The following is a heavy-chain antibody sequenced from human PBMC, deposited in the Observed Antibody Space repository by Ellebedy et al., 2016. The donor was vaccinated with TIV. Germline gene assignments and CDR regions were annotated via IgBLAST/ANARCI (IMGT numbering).Heavy chain of an antibody. CDR2: INPNSGGT. Sequence: ASVKVSXXASGYTFTGYYMHWVQQAPGQGLEWMGWINPNSGGTNYAQKFQGRVTMTRDTSISTAYMELSRLRSEDTAVYYCARERKTGTWRWFDPWGQGTLVTVSS. D-gene: IGHD1-7*01. CDR3: ARERKTGTWRWFDP. CDR1: GYTFTGYY. V-gene: IGHV1-2*02. J-gene: IGHJ5*02.